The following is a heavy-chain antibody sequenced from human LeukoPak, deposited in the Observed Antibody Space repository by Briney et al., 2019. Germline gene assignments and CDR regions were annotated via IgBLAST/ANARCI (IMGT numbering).Heavy chain of an antibody. CDR1: GGSFSGYY. CDR3: ARGLDIVLMVYAIRRLFDP. V-gene: IGHV4-34*01. J-gene: IGHJ5*02. Sequence: PSETLSLTCAVYGGSFSGYYWSWIRQPPGKGLEWIGEINHSGSTNYNPSLKSRVTISVDTSKNQFSLKLSSVTAADTAVYYCARGLDIVLMVYAIRRLFDPWGQGTLVTVSS. CDR2: INHSGST. D-gene: IGHD2-8*01.